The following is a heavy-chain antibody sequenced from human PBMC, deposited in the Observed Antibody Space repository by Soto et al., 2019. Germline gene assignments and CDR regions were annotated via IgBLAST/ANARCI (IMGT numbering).Heavy chain of an antibody. CDR2: IYHSGST. CDR1: GVSIGSGGYY. J-gene: IGHJ6*02. D-gene: IGHD1-26*01. CDR3: ARDDWEKGGMDV. Sequence: QVQLQESGPGLVKPSQTLSLTCTVSGVSIGSGGYYWSWIRQHPGKGLEWIGNIYHSGSTNYNPSLKSRVSISVDPSKNQFSLKLTSVTAADTAVYYCARDDWEKGGMDVWGQGTTVTVSS. V-gene: IGHV4-31*03.